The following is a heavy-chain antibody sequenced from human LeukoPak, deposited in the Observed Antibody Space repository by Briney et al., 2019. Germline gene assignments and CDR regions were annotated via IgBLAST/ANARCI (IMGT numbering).Heavy chain of an antibody. CDR2: IYYGGST. CDR3: ARDVVAVAGRGNWFDP. D-gene: IGHD6-19*01. Sequence: SETLSLTCTVSGGSISSYYWSWIRQPPGKGLEWIGYIYYGGSTNYNPSLKSRVTISVDTSKNQFSLKLSSVTAADTAVYYCARDVVAVAGRGNWFDPWGQGTLVTVSS. CDR1: GGSISSYY. V-gene: IGHV4-59*01. J-gene: IGHJ5*02.